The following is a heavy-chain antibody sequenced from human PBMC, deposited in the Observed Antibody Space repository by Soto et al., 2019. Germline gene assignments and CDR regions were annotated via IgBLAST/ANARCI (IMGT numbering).Heavy chain of an antibody. V-gene: IGHV3-30*03. CDR2: ISNDGSNK. Sequence: GGSLRLSCAVSGFVFSSYDMHWVRQAPGKGLEWVAVISNDGSNKDYADSVKGRFTISRDNSRNTVYLQVNSLRIEDTAVYYCARRLTTTVTAMGYWGQGTPVTVSS. J-gene: IGHJ4*02. CDR3: ARRLTTTVTAMGY. D-gene: IGHD2-21*02. CDR1: GFVFSSYD.